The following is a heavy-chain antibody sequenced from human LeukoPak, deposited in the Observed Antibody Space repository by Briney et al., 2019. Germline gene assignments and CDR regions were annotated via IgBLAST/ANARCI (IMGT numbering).Heavy chain of an antibody. CDR2: ISSSSSYT. D-gene: IGHD1-26*01. V-gene: IGHV3-11*06. Sequence: GGSLRLFCAASGFTFSDYYMSWIRQAPGKGLEWVSYISSSSSYTNYADSVKGRFTISRDNAKNSLYLQMNSLRAEDTAVYYCARGAALGHKFGYWGQGTLVTVSS. J-gene: IGHJ4*02. CDR1: GFTFSDYY. CDR3: ARGAALGHKFGY.